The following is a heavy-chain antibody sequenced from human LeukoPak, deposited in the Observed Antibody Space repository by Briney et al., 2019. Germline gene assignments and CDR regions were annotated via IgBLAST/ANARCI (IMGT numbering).Heavy chain of an antibody. Sequence: ASVKVSCKASGYTFTSYGISWVRQAPGQGLEWMGWISAYNGNTNYAQKLQGRDTMTTDTSTSTAYMELKSLRSDDTAVYYCARGYYDSSGYYYMDYGMDVWGQGTTVTVSS. J-gene: IGHJ6*02. CDR2: ISAYNGNT. CDR3: ARGYYDSSGYYYMDYGMDV. D-gene: IGHD3-22*01. CDR1: GYTFTSYG. V-gene: IGHV1-18*01.